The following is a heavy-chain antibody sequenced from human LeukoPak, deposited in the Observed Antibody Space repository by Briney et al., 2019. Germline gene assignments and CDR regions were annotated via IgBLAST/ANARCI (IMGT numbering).Heavy chain of an antibody. CDR1: GSSISSGSYY. D-gene: IGHD3-22*01. Sequence: PSETLSLTCTVSGSSISSGSYYWSWIRQPAGKGLEWIGRIYTSGSTNYNPSLKSRVTISVDTSKNQFSLKLSSVTAADTAVYYCARSGYYYDSSGYYPDYWGQGTLVTVSS. V-gene: IGHV4-61*02. CDR2: IYTSGST. J-gene: IGHJ4*02. CDR3: ARSGYYYDSSGYYPDY.